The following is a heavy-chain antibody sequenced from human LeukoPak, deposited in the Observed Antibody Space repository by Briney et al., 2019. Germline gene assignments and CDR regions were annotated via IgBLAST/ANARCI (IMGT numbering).Heavy chain of an antibody. V-gene: IGHV3-30*18. CDR1: GFTFSSYG. CDR2: ISYDGSNK. Sequence: GGSLRLSCAASGFTFSSYGMHWVRQAPGKGLEWVAVISYDGSNKYYADSVKGRFTISRDNSENTLYLQMNSLRAEDTAVYYCAKEGEEGFDYWGQGTLVTVSS. J-gene: IGHJ4*02. D-gene: IGHD1-26*01. CDR3: AKEGEEGFDY.